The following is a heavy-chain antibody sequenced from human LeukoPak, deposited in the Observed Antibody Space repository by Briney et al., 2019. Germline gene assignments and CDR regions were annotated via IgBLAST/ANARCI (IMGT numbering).Heavy chain of an antibody. CDR1: GFTFSDHY. CDR3: AKCGNSGCHLIDY. CDR2: ISGRTGGT. Sequence: GGSLRLSCAASGFTFSDHYMDWVRQAPGKGLEWVSAISGRTGGTYYADSVKGRFTISRDNSKSTLYLQMDSLRAEDTAVYYCAKCGNSGCHLIDYWGQGTLVTVSS. J-gene: IGHJ4*02. V-gene: IGHV3-23*01. D-gene: IGHD5-12*01.